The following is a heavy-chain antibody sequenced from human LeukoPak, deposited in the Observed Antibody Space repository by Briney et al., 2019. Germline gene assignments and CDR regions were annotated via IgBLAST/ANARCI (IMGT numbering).Heavy chain of an antibody. V-gene: IGHV4-34*09. D-gene: IGHD2-15*01. Sequence: SETLSLTCAVYGGSFSGYYWSWIRQPPGKGLEWIGYIYYSGSTYYNPSLKSRVTISVDTSKNQFSLKLSSVTAADTAVYYCARGGGRSGGSCYDYWGQGTLVTVSS. J-gene: IGHJ4*02. CDR2: IYYSGST. CDR3: ARGGGRSGGSCYDY. CDR1: GGSFSGYY.